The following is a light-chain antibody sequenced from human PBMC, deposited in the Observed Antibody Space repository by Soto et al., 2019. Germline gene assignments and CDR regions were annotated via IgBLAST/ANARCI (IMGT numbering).Light chain of an antibody. J-gene: IGKJ1*01. CDR3: QKYNSAPWT. Sequence: DIQMTQSPSSLSTSVGDSVTITCRASQGIGNYLAWYQQKPGKVPKLLIYAASTLQSGVPSRFSGSGSGTDFTLTISSLQPEDVATYYCQKYNSAPWTFGQGTKVDIK. CDR2: AAS. CDR1: QGIGNY. V-gene: IGKV1-27*01.